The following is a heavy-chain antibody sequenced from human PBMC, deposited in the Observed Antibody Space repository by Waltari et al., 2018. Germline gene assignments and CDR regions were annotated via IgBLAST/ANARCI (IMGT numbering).Heavy chain of an antibody. CDR1: GYSISSGYY. V-gene: IGHV4-38-2*01. J-gene: IGHJ5*02. CDR3: ARAGVIVVVPRVGWFDP. D-gene: IGHD2-15*01. CDR2: IYHSGSP. Sequence: QVQLQESGPGLVKPSETLSLTCAVSGYSISSGYYWGWIRQPPGKGLEWIGSIYHSGSPYSNPALKSRVTISVDTSKNQFALKRSSVTAADTAVYYGARAGVIVVVPRVGWFDPWGQGTLVTVSS.